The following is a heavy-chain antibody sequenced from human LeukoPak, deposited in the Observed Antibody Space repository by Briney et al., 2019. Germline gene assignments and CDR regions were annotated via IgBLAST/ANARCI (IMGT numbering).Heavy chain of an antibody. CDR3: ARDLSVAVAATNY. Sequence: GGSLRLSCAASGFTFSSYWMHGVRQAPGKGLVWVSRINSDGSSTTYADSVKGRFTISRDNAKSTLYLQMSSLRAEDTAVYYCARDLSVAVAATNYWGQGTLVTVSS. CDR1: GFTFSSYW. CDR2: INSDGSST. J-gene: IGHJ4*02. D-gene: IGHD2-15*01. V-gene: IGHV3-74*01.